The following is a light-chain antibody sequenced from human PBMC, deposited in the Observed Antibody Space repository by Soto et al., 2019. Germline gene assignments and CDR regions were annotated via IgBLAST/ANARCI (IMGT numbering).Light chain of an antibody. CDR3: QQYGSSPWT. J-gene: IGKJ1*01. Sequence: EIVLTQSPCTLSSSLGERATLSCRASQSVSSSYVAWYQQKPGQAPRLLIYGASSRATGMSDRFSGSGCGADWTPTTSRLEHEDVAVYYYQQYGSSPWTFGPGTKVDI. CDR2: GAS. CDR1: QSVSSSY. V-gene: IGKV3-20*01.